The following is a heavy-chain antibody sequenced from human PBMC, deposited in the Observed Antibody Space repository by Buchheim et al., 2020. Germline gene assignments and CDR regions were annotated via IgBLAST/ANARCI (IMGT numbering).Heavy chain of an antibody. CDR1: GFTFSSYG. CDR3: ARERIPGTTDNYYYGMDV. D-gene: IGHD1-7*01. J-gene: IGHJ6*02. V-gene: IGHV3-33*01. CDR2: IWYDGSNK. Sequence: QVQLVESGGGVVQPGRSLRLSCAASGFTFSSYGMYWVRQAPGKGLEWVAVIWYDGSNKYYADSVKGRFTISRDNSKNTLYFQVNSLRAEDTAVYYCARERIPGTTDNYYYGMDVWGQGTT.